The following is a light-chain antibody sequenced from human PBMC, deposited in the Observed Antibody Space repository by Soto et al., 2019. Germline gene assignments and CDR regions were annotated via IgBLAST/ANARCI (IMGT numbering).Light chain of an antibody. V-gene: IGKV3-15*01. CDR3: QQYSDWPPYT. J-gene: IGKJ2*01. CDR1: QGVGGT. CDR2: ATS. Sequence: ETVRTQSPFTLFVSPGERPTLSCRASQGVGGTVAWYQQKPGQAPSPLLYATSTRATGIPARFSGSGSRTEFTLTISSLQSEDSAVYFCQQYSDWPPYTFGQGTKLEIK.